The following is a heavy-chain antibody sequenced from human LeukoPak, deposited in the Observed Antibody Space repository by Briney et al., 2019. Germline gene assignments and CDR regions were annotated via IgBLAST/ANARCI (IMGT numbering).Heavy chain of an antibody. CDR2: ISYSGST. J-gene: IGHJ3*02. CDR1: GGSFSSSSYY. Sequence: SETLSLTCTVSGGSFSSSSYYWGFIRQPPGKGLEWIGSISYSGSTFYSPSLKSRVTMSVDTSKNRFSLKLSSVTAADTAVYYCARVPPGEYDILTGWRYDDAFDIWGQGTMVTVSS. V-gene: IGHV4-39*01. CDR3: ARVPPGEYDILTGWRYDDAFDI. D-gene: IGHD3-9*01.